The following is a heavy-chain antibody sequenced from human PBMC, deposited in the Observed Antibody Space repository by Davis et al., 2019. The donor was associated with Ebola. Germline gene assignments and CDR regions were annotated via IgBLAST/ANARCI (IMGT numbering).Heavy chain of an antibody. Sequence: LSLTCTVSSGSISNYYWSWIRQAPGKGLEWVSYISSSSSTIYYADSVKGRFTISRDNTENSLYLHMNSLRADDTAVYYCARGPIQTGGYSSGWYLNYWGQGSLVTVSS. J-gene: IGHJ4*02. V-gene: IGHV3-11*04. CDR3: ARGPIQTGGYSSGWYLNY. CDR1: SGSISNYY. CDR2: ISSSSSTI. D-gene: IGHD6-19*01.